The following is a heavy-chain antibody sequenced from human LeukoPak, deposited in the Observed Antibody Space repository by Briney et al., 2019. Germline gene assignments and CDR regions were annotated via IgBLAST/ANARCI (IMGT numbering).Heavy chain of an antibody. CDR2: INAGNGNT. Sequence: GASVKVSCKASGYTFTSYAMHWVRQAPGQRLEWMGWINAGNGNTKYSQKFQGRVTITRDTSASTAYMELSSLRSEDTAVYYCASGSLRYFDWLLPPGYYYYGMDVWGKGTTVTVSS. CDR3: ASGSLRYFDWLLPPGYYYYGMDV. V-gene: IGHV1-3*01. J-gene: IGHJ6*04. CDR1: GYTFTSYA. D-gene: IGHD3-9*01.